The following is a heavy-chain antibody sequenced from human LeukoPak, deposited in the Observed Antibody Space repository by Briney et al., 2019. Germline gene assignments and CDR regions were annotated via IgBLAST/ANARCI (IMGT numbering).Heavy chain of an antibody. D-gene: IGHD3-16*01. CDR2: ISGVGDST. J-gene: IGHJ4*02. Sequence: RGSLRLSCAASGFTFDNYAMHWIRQAPGQGLEWVSLISGVGDSTYYADSVKGRFTISRDNSKNSLYLQMNNLRTEDTAFYYCAKEPYDNYDAYFDYWGQGALVTVSS. CDR3: AKEPYDNYDAYFDY. V-gene: IGHV3-43*02. CDR1: GFTFDNYA.